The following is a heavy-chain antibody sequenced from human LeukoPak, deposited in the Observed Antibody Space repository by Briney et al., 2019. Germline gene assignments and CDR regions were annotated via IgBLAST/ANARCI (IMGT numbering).Heavy chain of an antibody. CDR1: GGSISSGSYI. V-gene: IGHV4-61*02. CDR2: MYIGGST. D-gene: IGHD6-13*01. CDR3: ARTYSSSWSAWHY. J-gene: IGHJ4*02. Sequence: PSETLSLTCTVSGGSISSGSYIWSWIRQPAGKGLEWIGRMYIGGSTNYNPSLKSRVSISVDTSENQFSLKMSPVTAADTAVYYCARTYSSSWSAWHYWGQGTLVTVSS.